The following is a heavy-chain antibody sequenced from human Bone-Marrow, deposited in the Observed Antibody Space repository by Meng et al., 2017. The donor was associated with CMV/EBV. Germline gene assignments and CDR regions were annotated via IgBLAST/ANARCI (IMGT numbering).Heavy chain of an antibody. D-gene: IGHD7-27*01. CDR1: GYTFTGYY. Sequence: ASVKVSCKASGYTFTGYYMHWVRQAPGQGLEWMGWINPNSGGTNYAQKFQGRVTMTRNTSISTAYMELSSLRSEDTAVYYCARVWVYYYGMDVWGQGTTVTVSS. J-gene: IGHJ6*02. V-gene: IGHV1-2*02. CDR2: INPNSGGT. CDR3: ARVWVYYYGMDV.